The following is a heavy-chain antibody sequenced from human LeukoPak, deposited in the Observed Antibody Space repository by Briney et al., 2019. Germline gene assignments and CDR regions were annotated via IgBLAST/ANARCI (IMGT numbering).Heavy chain of an antibody. D-gene: IGHD3-10*02. V-gene: IGHV3-11*01. CDR1: GYTFSDYY. CDR3: ARDLGSGSYWDAFDI. J-gene: IGHJ3*02. Sequence: GGSLRLSCAASGYTFSDYYMSWIRQAPGKGLEWVSYISSSGSTIYYADSVKGRFTISRDNAKNSLYLQMNSLRAEDTAVYYCARDLGSGSYWDAFDIWGQGTMVTVSS. CDR2: ISSSGSTI.